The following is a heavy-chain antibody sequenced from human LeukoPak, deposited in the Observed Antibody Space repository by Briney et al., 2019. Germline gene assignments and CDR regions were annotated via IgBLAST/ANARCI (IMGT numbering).Heavy chain of an antibody. J-gene: IGHJ5*02. CDR1: GGSFSGYY. D-gene: IGHD3-10*01. CDR2: INHSGST. V-gene: IGHV4-34*01. Sequence: SETLSLTCAVYGGSFSGYYWSWIRQPPGKGLEWIGEINHSGSTNYNPSLKSRVTISVDTSRNQFSLKLSSVTAADTAVYYCARAANMVRGVMAWFDPWGQGTLVTVSS. CDR3: ARAANMVRGVMAWFDP.